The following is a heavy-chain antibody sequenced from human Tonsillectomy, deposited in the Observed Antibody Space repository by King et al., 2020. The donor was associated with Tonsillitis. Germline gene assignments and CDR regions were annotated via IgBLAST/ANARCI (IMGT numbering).Heavy chain of an antibody. Sequence: QLVQSGPEVKKPGESLKISCQASGHRFFSYWIGWVRQVPGKGLEWMGLIYPGDSETTYSPSFQGQVTISADKSTTTAFLQWNNLKASDSAIYYCASPSALCGGDSYIFDGWGQGTLVTVSS. V-gene: IGHV5-51*01. CDR2: IYPGDSET. J-gene: IGHJ3*01. CDR1: GHRFFSYW. CDR3: ASPSALCGGDSYIFDG. D-gene: IGHD2-21*02.